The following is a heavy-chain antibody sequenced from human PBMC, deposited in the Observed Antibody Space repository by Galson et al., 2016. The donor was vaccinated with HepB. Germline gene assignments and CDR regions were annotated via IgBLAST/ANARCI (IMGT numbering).Heavy chain of an antibody. D-gene: IGHD2-15*01. CDR2: LDLSDSYT. J-gene: IGHJ3*02. Sequence: QSGAEVKKPGESLKISCKVSGYSFTKHWIDWVRQMPGKGLEWMGRLDLSDSYTNYGPTFQGHVTISTDRATNTASLQWSSLKVADTGNYFRARQGFCSGSNCRGDAFDIWGQGTTVTVSS. V-gene: IGHV5-10-1*01. CDR1: GYSFTKHW. CDR3: ARQGFCSGSNCRGDAFDI.